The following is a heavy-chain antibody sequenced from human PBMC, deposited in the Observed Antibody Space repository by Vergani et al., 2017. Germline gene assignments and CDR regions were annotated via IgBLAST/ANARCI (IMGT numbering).Heavy chain of an antibody. Sequence: QLQLQESGPGLVKPSETLSLTCTVSGGSISSSSYYWGWIRQPPGKGLEWIGSIYYSGSTYYNPSLKSRVTISVDTSKNQFSLKLSSVTAADTAVYYCAGLSGEQLVRNYYYYMDVWGKGTTVTVSS. CDR1: GGSISSSSYY. CDR3: AGLSGEQLVRNYYYYMDV. D-gene: IGHD6-6*01. CDR2: IYYSGST. J-gene: IGHJ6*03. V-gene: IGHV4-39*01.